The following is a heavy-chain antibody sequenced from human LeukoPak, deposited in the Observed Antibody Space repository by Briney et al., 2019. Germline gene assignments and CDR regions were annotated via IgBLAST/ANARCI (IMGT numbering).Heavy chain of an antibody. CDR2: INSDGSST. CDR1: GFTFSSYW. J-gene: IGHJ4*02. D-gene: IGHD1-26*01. V-gene: IGHV3-74*01. CDR3: ARVGATPDPPNAIDY. Sequence: GGSLRLSCAASGFTFSSYWMHWVRQAPGKGLVWVSRINSDGSSTSYADSVKGRFTISRDNAKNTLYLQMNSLRAEDTAVYYCARVGATPDPPNAIDYWGQGTLVTVSS.